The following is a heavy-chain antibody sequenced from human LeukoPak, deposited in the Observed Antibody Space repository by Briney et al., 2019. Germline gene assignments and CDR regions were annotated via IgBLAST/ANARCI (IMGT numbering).Heavy chain of an antibody. D-gene: IGHD2-21*02. CDR3: AREVVTNGEGNWFDP. CDR2: IYYSGST. V-gene: IGHV4-39*07. CDR1: GGSISSSSYY. J-gene: IGHJ5*02. Sequence: SETLSLTCTVSGGSISSSSYYWGWIRQPPGKGLEWIGSIYYSGSTYYNPSLKSRVTISVDTSKNQFSLKLNSVTAADTAVYYCAREVVTNGEGNWFDPWGQGTLVTVSS.